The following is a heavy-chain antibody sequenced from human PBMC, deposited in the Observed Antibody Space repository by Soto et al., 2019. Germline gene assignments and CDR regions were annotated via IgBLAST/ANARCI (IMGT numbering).Heavy chain of an antibody. J-gene: IGHJ6*03. CDR3: ARVMGGTIFGVRAYYYYMDV. D-gene: IGHD3-3*01. Sequence: SETLSLTCAVYGGSFSGYYWSWIRQPPGKGLEWIGEINHSGSTNYNPSLKSRVTISVDTSKNQFSLKLSSVTAADTAVYYCARVMGGTIFGVRAYYYYMDVWGKGTTVTVS. CDR2: INHSGST. CDR1: GGSFSGYY. V-gene: IGHV4-34*01.